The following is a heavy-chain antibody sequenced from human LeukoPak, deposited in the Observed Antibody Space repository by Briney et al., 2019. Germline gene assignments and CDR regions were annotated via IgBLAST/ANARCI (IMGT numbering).Heavy chain of an antibody. CDR3: AREDKAGIDY. Sequence: GGSLRLSCAASGFTFSASDMNWVRQTPGKGLEWVSSISSSSSYIYYADSVKGRFTISRDNAKNSLYLQMNTLRAEDTAFYYCAREDKAGIDYWGQGTLVTVSS. V-gene: IGHV3-21*04. J-gene: IGHJ4*02. CDR1: GFTFSASD. CDR2: ISSSSSYI.